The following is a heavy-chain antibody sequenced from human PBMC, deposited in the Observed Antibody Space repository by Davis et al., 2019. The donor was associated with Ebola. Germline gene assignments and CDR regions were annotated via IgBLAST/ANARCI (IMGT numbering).Heavy chain of an antibody. CDR3: AGDLYYDILTGYPHDAFDI. V-gene: IGHV3-21*01. CDR2: ISSSSSYI. CDR1: GFTFSSYS. D-gene: IGHD3-9*01. J-gene: IGHJ3*02. Sequence: PGGSLRLSCAASGFTFSSYSMNWVRQAPGKGLEWVSSISSSSSYIYYADSVKGRFTISRDNAKNSLYLQMNSLRAEDTAVYYCAGDLYYDILTGYPHDAFDIWGQGTMVTVSS.